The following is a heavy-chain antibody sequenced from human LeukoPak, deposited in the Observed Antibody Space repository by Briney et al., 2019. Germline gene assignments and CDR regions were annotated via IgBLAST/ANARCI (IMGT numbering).Heavy chain of an antibody. J-gene: IGHJ4*02. CDR3: AREEAKRDGYIYYFDY. Sequence: GGSLRLSCADSGFTFSSYSMNWVRQATGKGLEWVSSISSSSYIYYADSVKGRFTISRDNAKNSLYLQMNSLRAEDTAVYYCAREEAKRDGYIYYFDYWGQGTLVTVSS. CDR1: GFTFSSYS. D-gene: IGHD5-24*01. V-gene: IGHV3-21*01. CDR2: ISSSSYI.